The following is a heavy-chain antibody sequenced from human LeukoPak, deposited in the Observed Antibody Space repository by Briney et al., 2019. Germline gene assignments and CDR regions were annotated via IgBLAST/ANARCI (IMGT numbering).Heavy chain of an antibody. V-gene: IGHV1-2*02. CDR2: INPNSGGT. CDR3: ARSTEDYYDSSGYYYFDY. J-gene: IGHJ4*02. D-gene: IGHD3-22*01. Sequence: GASVKVSCKASGYTFTGYYMHWVRQAPGQGLEWMGWINPNSGGTNYAQKFQGRVTMTRDMSTSTVYMELSSLRSEDTAVYYCARSTEDYYDSSGYYYFDYWGQGTLVTVSS. CDR1: GYTFTGYY.